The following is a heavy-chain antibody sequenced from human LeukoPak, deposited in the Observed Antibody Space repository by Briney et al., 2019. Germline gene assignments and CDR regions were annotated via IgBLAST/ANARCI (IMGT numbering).Heavy chain of an antibody. J-gene: IGHJ4*02. CDR2: ISNDGSNK. D-gene: IGHD3-22*01. CDR1: GFTISSYT. V-gene: IGHV3-30*04. CDR3: ARSTYYYDRGRFDY. Sequence: PGRSLRLACAASGFTISSYTMLWVREAPGKGLEWVAAISNDGSNKYYADSVKGRFTISRDGFKNTLYLQMNSLRAEDTAVYYCARSTYYYDRGRFDYWGQGTLVTVSS.